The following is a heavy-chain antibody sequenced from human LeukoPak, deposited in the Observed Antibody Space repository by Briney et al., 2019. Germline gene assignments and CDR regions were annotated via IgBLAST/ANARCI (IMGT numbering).Heavy chain of an antibody. Sequence: PGGSLRLSCAASGFTFSHYWMSWVRQAPGKGLEWVSTISGSGATTYYADSVKGRFTISRDNSKNTLYLQMNSLRAEDTALYYCAKRAPYYFDYWGQGTLVPVSS. CDR3: AKRAPYYFDY. CDR1: GFTFSHYW. V-gene: IGHV3-23*01. J-gene: IGHJ4*02. CDR2: ISGSGATT.